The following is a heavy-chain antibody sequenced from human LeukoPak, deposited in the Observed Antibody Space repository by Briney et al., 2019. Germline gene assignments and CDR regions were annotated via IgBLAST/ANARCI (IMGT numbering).Heavy chain of an antibody. CDR1: GASVSRNW. V-gene: IGHV4-4*02. J-gene: IGHJ5*02. Sequence: SGTLSLTCTVSGASVSRNWWSWVRQPPGKGLEWIGEIHHSGGTNYNPSLKSRVTMSLDNSNNHFSLKLSSVTAADTAVYYCARVSGYYSNWFDPWGQGTLVTVSS. CDR3: ARVSGYYSNWFDP. D-gene: IGHD4-11*01. CDR2: IHHSGGT.